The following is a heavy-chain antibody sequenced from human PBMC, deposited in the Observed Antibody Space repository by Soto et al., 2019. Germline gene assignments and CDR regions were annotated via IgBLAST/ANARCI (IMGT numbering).Heavy chain of an antibody. J-gene: IGHJ5*02. V-gene: IGHV4-30-2*01. Sequence: QLQLQESGSGLVKPSQTLSLTCAVSGGSISSGGYSWSWIRQPPGKGLEWIGYIYHSGSTYYNPPLKGRVTISVDRSTNQFTLKLSSVTAEDPAVYFCARVPYPRGQGTLVTVSS. CDR1: GGSISSGGYS. CDR3: ARVPYP. CDR2: IYHSGST.